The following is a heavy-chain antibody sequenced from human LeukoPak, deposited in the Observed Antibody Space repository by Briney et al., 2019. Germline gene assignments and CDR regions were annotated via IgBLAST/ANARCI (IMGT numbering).Heavy chain of an antibody. V-gene: IGHV3-48*04. CDR3: ASSVVVAAYDY. CDR1: GFTFSSYS. D-gene: IGHD2-15*01. Sequence: PGGSLRLSCAASGFTFSSYSMNWVRQAPGKGLEWVSYISSSSSTIYYADSVKGRFTISRDNAKNSLYLQMNSLRAEDTAVYYCASSVVVAAYDYWGQGTLVTVSS. CDR2: ISSSSSTI. J-gene: IGHJ4*02.